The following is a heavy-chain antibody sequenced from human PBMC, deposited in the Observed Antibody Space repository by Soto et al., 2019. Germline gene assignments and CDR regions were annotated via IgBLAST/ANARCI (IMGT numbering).Heavy chain of an antibody. D-gene: IGHD3-9*01. CDR3: ARAPFLTGYLDY. CDR2: ISSSGGTI. Sequence: GGSLRLSCAASGFTFSSYEMNWVRQAPGKGLEWVSYISSSGGTIYYADSVKGRFTISRDNAKNSLYLQMNSLRAEDTAVYYCARAPFLTGYLDYWGQGTLVTVSS. V-gene: IGHV3-48*03. CDR1: GFTFSSYE. J-gene: IGHJ4*02.